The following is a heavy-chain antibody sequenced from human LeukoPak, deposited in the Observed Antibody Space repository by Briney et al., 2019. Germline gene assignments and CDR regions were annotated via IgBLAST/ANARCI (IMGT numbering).Heavy chain of an antibody. D-gene: IGHD5-24*01. CDR1: GFTFSSYG. Sequence: GGSLRLSCAASGFTFSSYGMHWVRQAPGKGLEWVAVISYDGSNKYYADSVKGRFTISRDNSKNTLYLQMNSLRAEDTAVYYCAKGLEMATRKNYWGQGTLVTVSS. J-gene: IGHJ4*02. V-gene: IGHV3-30*18. CDR3: AKGLEMATRKNY. CDR2: ISYDGSNK.